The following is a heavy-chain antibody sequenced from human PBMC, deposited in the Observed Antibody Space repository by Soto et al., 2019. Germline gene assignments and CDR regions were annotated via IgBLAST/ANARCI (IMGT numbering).Heavy chain of an antibody. Sequence: GGSLRLSCAASGFTFSSYGMHWVRQAPGKGLEWVAVIWYDGSNKYYADSVKGRFTISRDNSKNTLYLQMNSLRAEDTAVYYCARDAGYSSRPFDYWGQGTLVTVSS. J-gene: IGHJ4*02. CDR2: IWYDGSNK. D-gene: IGHD6-13*01. CDR1: GFTFSSYG. CDR3: ARDAGYSSRPFDY. V-gene: IGHV3-33*01.